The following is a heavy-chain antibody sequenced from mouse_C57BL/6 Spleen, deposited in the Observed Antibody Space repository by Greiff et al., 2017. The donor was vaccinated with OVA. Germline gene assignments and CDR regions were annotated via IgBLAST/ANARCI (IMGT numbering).Heavy chain of an antibody. J-gene: IGHJ2*01. CDR2: IDPSDSYT. CDR1: GYTFTSYW. D-gene: IGHD2-1*01. Sequence: VQLQQSGAELVKPGASVKLSCKASGYTFTSYWMQWVKQRPGQGLEWIGEIDPSDSYTNYNQKFKGKATLTVDTSSSTAYMQLSSLTSEDSAVYYCAIYGNFDYWGQGTTLTVSS. V-gene: IGHV1-50*01. CDR3: AIYGNFDY.